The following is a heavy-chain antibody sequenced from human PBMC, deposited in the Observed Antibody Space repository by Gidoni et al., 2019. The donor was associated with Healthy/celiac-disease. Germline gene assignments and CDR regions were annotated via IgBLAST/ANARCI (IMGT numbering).Heavy chain of an antibody. CDR3: AKDRGYQLLDKLLGGVITMVRGVMFQH. J-gene: IGHJ1*01. Sequence: EVQLLESGGGLVQPGGSMRLSCAASGFTFSSYAMSWVRQAPGKGLEWVSAISGSGGSTYYADSGKGRFTISRDNSKNTLYLQMNSLRAEDTAVYYCAKDRGYQLLDKLLGGVITMVRGVMFQHWGQGTLVTVSS. V-gene: IGHV3-23*01. D-gene: IGHD3-10*01. CDR1: GFTFSSYA. CDR2: ISGSGGST.